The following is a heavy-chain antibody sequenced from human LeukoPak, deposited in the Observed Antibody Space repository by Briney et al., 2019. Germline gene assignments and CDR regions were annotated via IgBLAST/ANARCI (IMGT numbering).Heavy chain of an antibody. J-gene: IGHJ4*02. CDR2: INHSGST. CDR3: ARRYSSRNFDY. Sequence: SQTLSLTCTVSGGSISGYYWSWIRQPPGKGLEWIGEINHSGSTNYNPSLKSRVTISVDTSKNQFSLKLSSVTAADTAVYYCARRYSSRNFDYWGQGTLVTVSS. D-gene: IGHD6-13*01. V-gene: IGHV4-34*01. CDR1: GGSISGYY.